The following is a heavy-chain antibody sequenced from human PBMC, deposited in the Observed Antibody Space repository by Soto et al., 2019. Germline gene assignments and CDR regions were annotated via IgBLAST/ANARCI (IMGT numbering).Heavy chain of an antibody. CDR2: IGWNSGSI. CDR1: GFTFDDYA. J-gene: IGHJ6*02. Sequence: GGSLRLSFAASGFTFDDYAMHWVRQAPGKGLEWVSCIGWNSGSIVYADSVKGRFTISRDKAKNSLYLQMNSLRAEDTALYYCAKDLGEDGIRFATGVRIAVAGTSSYYYYGMDXWGQGTTVTVS. V-gene: IGHV3-9*01. D-gene: IGHD6-19*01. CDR3: AKDLGEDGIRFATGVRIAVAGTSSYYYYGMDX.